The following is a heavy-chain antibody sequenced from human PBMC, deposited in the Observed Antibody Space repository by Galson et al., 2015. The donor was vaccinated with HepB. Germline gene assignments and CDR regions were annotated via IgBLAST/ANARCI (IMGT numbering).Heavy chain of an antibody. Sequence: SLRLSCAASGFTFTSYAMSWVRQAPGKGLEWVSSISTSGGGTYYADSVKGRFTISRDNSKNTLYLQMKSLRAEDTAVYCCATDRGSRWPDPFEYWGQGTLVTVSS. J-gene: IGHJ4*02. CDR2: ISTSGGGT. CDR1: GFTFTSYA. D-gene: IGHD6-13*01. CDR3: ATDRGSRWPDPFEY. V-gene: IGHV3-23*01.